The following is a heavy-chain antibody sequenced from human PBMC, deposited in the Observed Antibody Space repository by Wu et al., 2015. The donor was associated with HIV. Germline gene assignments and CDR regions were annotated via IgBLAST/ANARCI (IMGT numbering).Heavy chain of an antibody. D-gene: IGHD2-2*01. Sequence: QVQLVQSGAELKNPGASVRVSCKASGYIFSDYYIHWVRQAPGQGLEWMGWINTNRGGTNYPQKFQGRVTLTRDTSINTAYMELNSLTLDDTAVYFCARAPIGYCSSSNCNTQFDPWGQGTLVSVSS. J-gene: IGHJ5*02. V-gene: IGHV1-2*02. CDR1: GYIFSDYY. CDR3: ARAPIGYCSSSNCNTQFDP. CDR2: INTNRGGT.